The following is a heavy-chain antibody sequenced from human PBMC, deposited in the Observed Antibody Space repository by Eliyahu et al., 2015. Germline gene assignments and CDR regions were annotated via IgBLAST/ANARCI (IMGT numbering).Heavy chain of an antibody. CDR3: ARVKLVGSGSYPGPVRRGGWFDP. CDR2: INPSGGST. Sequence: QVQLVQSGAEVKKPGASVKVSCKASGYTFTSXYMXWVRQAPGQGLEWMGIINPSGGSTSYAQKFQGRVTMTRDTSTSTVYMELSSLRSEDTAVYYCARVKLVGSGSYPGPVRRGGWFDPWGQGTLVTVSS. D-gene: IGHD3-10*01. J-gene: IGHJ5*02. V-gene: IGHV1-46*01. CDR1: GYTFTSXY.